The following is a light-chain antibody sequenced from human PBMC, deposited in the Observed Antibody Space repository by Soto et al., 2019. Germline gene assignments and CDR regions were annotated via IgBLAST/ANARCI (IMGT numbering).Light chain of an antibody. CDR3: AAWDDILSGFV. CDR1: SSNIGTNT. CDR2: SNN. V-gene: IGLV1-44*01. J-gene: IGLJ1*01. Sequence: QSVLTQSPSTSGTPGQKVTISGSGSSSNIGTNTVTWYQQLPGTAPKLLIYSNNQRPSGVPDRFSGSKSGTSGSLAISGLQSEYEADYYCAAWDDILSGFVFGTGTKLTVL.